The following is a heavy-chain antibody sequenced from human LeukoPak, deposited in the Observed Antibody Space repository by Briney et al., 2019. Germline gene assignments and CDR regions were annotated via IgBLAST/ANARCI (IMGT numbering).Heavy chain of an antibody. Sequence: QPGGSLRLSCAASGFTVSSNYMSWVRQAPGKGLEWVSVIYSGGSTYYADSVKGRFTISRDNSKNTLYLQMNSLRAEDTAVYYCASPTSGQSFDIWGQGTMVTVSS. V-gene: IGHV3-53*01. D-gene: IGHD6-19*01. J-gene: IGHJ3*02. CDR3: ASPTSGQSFDI. CDR2: IYSGGST. CDR1: GFTVSSNY.